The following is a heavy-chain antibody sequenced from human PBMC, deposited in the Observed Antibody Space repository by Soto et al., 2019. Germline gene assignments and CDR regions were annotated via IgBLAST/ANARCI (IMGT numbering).Heavy chain of an antibody. CDR1: GGSFSCYY. Sequence: PSETLSLTCAIYGGSFSCYYWSWIRQPPGKGLEWIGEINHSGSTNYNPSLKSRVTISVDTSKNQFSLKLTSVTPADTAVYYCARDLGGYDYAFDIWGQGTMVTVSS. CDR3: ARDLGGYDYAFDI. CDR2: INHSGST. J-gene: IGHJ3*02. V-gene: IGHV4-34*01. D-gene: IGHD5-12*01.